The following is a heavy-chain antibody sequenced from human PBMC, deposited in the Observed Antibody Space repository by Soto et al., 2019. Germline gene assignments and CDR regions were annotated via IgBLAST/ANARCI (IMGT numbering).Heavy chain of an antibody. CDR2: INAGNGNT. D-gene: IGHD3-22*01. Sequence: ASVKVSCKAPGYTFTSYAIHWVRQAPGQRLEWMGWINAGNGNTKYSQKFQGRVTITRDTSASTAYMELSSLRSEDTAVYYCARTKGHYYDSSGYPNWFDPWGQGTLVTVSS. V-gene: IGHV1-3*01. J-gene: IGHJ5*02. CDR3: ARTKGHYYDSSGYPNWFDP. CDR1: GYTFTSYA.